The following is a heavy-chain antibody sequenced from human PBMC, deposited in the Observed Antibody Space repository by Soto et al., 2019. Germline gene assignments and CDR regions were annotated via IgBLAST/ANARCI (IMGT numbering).Heavy chain of an antibody. V-gene: IGHV4-59*01. CDR2: IYNSGST. Sequence: PSETLSLTCTVSGGSISSYYWSWIRRPPGKGLEWIGYIYNSGSTHSNPSLQSRVTISVDTSKNQFSLELSSVTAADTGIYYCARARITMVREVIKYNMDVWGQGTTVTVSS. D-gene: IGHD3-10*01. CDR3: ARARITMVREVIKYNMDV. J-gene: IGHJ6*02. CDR1: GGSISSYY.